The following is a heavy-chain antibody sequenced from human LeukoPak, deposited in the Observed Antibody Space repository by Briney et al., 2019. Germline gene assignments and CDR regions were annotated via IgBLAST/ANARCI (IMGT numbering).Heavy chain of an antibody. J-gene: IGHJ6*02. CDR2: MNPNSGNT. CDR3: AREGLSILVVTYYYGMDV. D-gene: IGHD3-22*01. Sequence: ASVKVSCKASGYTFTSYDINWVRQATGQGREWMGCMNPNSGNTVYAQKFQGRVTITRNTSISTAYMELSSLRSEDTAVYYCAREGLSILVVTYYYGMDVWGQGTTVTVSS. CDR1: GYTFTSYD. V-gene: IGHV1-8*03.